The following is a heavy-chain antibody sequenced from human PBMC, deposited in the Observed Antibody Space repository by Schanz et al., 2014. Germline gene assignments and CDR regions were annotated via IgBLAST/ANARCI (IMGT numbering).Heavy chain of an antibody. CDR2: IKGKTDGGTA. V-gene: IGHV3-15*01. D-gene: IGHD3-10*01. Sequence: EVQLMESGGGLVKPGGSLRLSCVASGFAFSSFAMTWVRQAPGRGLEWVGRIKGKTDGGTADYAAPMKGRFTISRDDSKNALFLQMSSLRAEDTAVYYCAKGRFWELSAFDIWGQGTMVTVSS. J-gene: IGHJ3*02. CDR3: AKGRFWELSAFDI. CDR1: GFAFSSFA.